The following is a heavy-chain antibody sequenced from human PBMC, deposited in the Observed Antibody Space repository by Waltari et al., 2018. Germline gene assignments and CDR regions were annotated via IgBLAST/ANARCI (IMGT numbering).Heavy chain of an antibody. J-gene: IGHJ3*02. V-gene: IGHV1-69*04. D-gene: IGHD3-16*01. CDR3: ARDGGRPDAAFDI. CDR2: ISPNLGIP. CDR1: GGTFNNDG. Sequence: QVQLVPSGAEVRKPGSSVKVSCKASGGTFNNDGINWVRQAPGQGLEWMGRISPNLGIPNYAQKFHGRVTISADTSTNTAYMEVHSLASDDTAVFYCARDGGRPDAAFDIWGQGTLVTVS.